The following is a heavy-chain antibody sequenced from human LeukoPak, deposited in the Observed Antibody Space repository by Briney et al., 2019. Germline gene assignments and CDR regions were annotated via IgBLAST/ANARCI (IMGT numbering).Heavy chain of an antibody. Sequence: GRSLRLSCAASGFTFSSYSMNWVRQAPGKGLEWVSSISSSSAYIYYADSLKGRFTISRDNAKNSLYLQMNSLRAEDTAVYYCARGWMYYYDSGSQLYYFDYWGQGTLVTASS. J-gene: IGHJ4*02. CDR3: ARGWMYYYDSGSQLYYFDY. CDR1: GFTFSSYS. CDR2: ISSSSAYI. V-gene: IGHV3-21*01. D-gene: IGHD3-10*01.